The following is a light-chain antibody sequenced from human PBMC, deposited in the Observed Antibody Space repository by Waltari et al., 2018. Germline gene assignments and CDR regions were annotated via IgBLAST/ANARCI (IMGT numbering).Light chain of an antibody. V-gene: IGKV3-15*01. J-gene: IGKJ2*01. CDR3: LQYKNWPPLYT. CDR2: GAS. CDR1: QSISSN. Sequence: EIVMTQPPATLSVSPGERATLSCRASQSISSNLVWYQHKPGQAPRVLIYGASTRATGIPARFSGSGSGTEFTLTITSLQSEDFAVYYCLQYKNWPPLYTFGQGTKLEI.